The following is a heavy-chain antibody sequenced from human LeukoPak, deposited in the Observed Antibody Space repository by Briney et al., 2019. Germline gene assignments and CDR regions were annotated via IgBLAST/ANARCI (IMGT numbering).Heavy chain of an antibody. V-gene: IGHV1-2*02. J-gene: IGHJ4*02. D-gene: IGHD4-17*01. CDR2: INPNSGGT. Sequence: GASVKVSCKASGYTFTGYYMHWVRQAPGQGLEWMGWINPNSGGTNYVQRFQGRVTMTRDTSISTAYMELSRLRSDDTAVYYCARYNGDYAFDYWGQGTLVTVSS. CDR3: ARYNGDYAFDY. CDR1: GYTFTGYY.